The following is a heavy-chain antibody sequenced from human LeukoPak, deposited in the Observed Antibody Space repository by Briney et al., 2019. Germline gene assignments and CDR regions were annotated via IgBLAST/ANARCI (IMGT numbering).Heavy chain of an antibody. Sequence: ASVKVSCKASGYTFTSYGISWVRRAPGQGVEWMGWISAYNGNTNYAQKLQGRVTMTTDTSTSTAYMELRSLRSDDTAVYYCARAKDGITIFGVVPYYFDYWGQGTLVTVSS. CDR3: ARAKDGITIFGVVPYYFDY. D-gene: IGHD3-3*01. J-gene: IGHJ4*02. V-gene: IGHV1-18*01. CDR1: GYTFTSYG. CDR2: ISAYNGNT.